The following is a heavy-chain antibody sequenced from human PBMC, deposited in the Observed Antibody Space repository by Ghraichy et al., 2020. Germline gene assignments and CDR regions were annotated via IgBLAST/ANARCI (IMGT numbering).Heavy chain of an antibody. CDR1: GGAISSGGYY. Sequence: SLNISCTVSGGAISSGGYYWSWIRQHPGKGLEWIGYIFHSGNTYYNPSLKSRISISADTSKNQFSLRLSSVTAADTAVYYCAKDYSSTPGRMDVWGQGTTVTVSS. V-gene: IGHV4-31*03. D-gene: IGHD6-13*01. J-gene: IGHJ6*02. CDR2: IFHSGNT. CDR3: AKDYSSTPGRMDV.